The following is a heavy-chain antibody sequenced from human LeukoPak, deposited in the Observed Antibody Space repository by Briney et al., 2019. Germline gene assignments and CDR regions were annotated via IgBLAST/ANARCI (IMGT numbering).Heavy chain of an antibody. V-gene: IGHV3-30-3*01. Sequence: GRSLRLSCAASGFTFSSYAMHWVRQAPGKGLEWVAVISYDGSNKYYADSVKGRFTISRDNSKNTLYLQMNSLRAEDTAEYYCARVAGSTKGAQRRGTYFDYWGQGTLVTVSS. J-gene: IGHJ4*02. CDR2: ISYDGSNK. CDR3: ARVAGSTKGAQRRGTYFDY. CDR1: GFTFSSYA. D-gene: IGHD6-25*01.